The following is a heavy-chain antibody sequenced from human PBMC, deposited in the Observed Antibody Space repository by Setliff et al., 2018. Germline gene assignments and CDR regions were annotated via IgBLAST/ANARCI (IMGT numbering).Heavy chain of an antibody. Sequence: GASVKVSCKASGYTFTSYYMHWVRQAPGQGLEWMGIINPSGGSTSYAQKFQGRVTMTRDTSTSTVYMELSSLRAEDTAVYHCAKDPRGGGGVGIHWYYYYMDVWGKGTTVTVSS. CDR1: GYTFTSYY. CDR3: AKDPRGGGGVGIHWYYYYMDV. CDR2: INPSGGST. J-gene: IGHJ6*03. D-gene: IGHD5-18*01. V-gene: IGHV1-46*01.